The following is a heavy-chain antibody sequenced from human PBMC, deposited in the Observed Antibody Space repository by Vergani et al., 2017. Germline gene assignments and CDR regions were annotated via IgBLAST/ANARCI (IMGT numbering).Heavy chain of an antibody. V-gene: IGHV1-2*06. CDR2: INPNSGGT. J-gene: IGHJ5*02. D-gene: IGHD6-13*01. Sequence: QVQLVQSGAEVKKPGASVKVSCKASGYTFTGYYMHWVRQAPGQGLEWMGRINPNSGGTNYAQKFQGSVTMTRDTSISTAYMELSRLRSDDTAVYYCARGIRVRQLANLDWXFDPWGQGTLVTVSS. CDR1: GYTFTGYY. CDR3: ARGIRVRQLANLDWXFDP.